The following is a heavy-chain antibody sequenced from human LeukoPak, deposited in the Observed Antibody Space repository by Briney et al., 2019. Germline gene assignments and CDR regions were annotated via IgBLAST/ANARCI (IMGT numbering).Heavy chain of an antibody. J-gene: IGHJ6*02. D-gene: IGHD4-17*01. CDR1: GYTFTSYA. Sequence: ASVKVSCKTSGYTFTSYAITWVRQAPGQGLEWMGWISPSSGITNYAHKLQGRVTMTTDTSTSTAYMELRSLRSDDAAVYYCARGPVMTTVTTHAMTQPHYYYYGMDVWGQGTTVTVSS. CDR3: ARGPVMTTVTTHAMTQPHYYYYGMDV. V-gene: IGHV1-18*01. CDR2: ISPSSGIT.